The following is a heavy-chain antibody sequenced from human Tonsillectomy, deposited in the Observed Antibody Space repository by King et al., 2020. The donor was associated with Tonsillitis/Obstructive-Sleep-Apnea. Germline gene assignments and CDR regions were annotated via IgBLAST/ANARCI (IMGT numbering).Heavy chain of an antibody. CDR2: IKHDGSEK. D-gene: IGHD3-3*01. Sequence: VQLVESGGGLVQPGGSLRLSCTASGFIFSNSWMSWVRQAPGMGLEWVAEIKHDGSEKYYVDSAKGRFTISRDNAKKSVFLQMNSLRADDTAVYYCARAPSFGSLDYWGQGILVTVSS. J-gene: IGHJ4*02. CDR1: GFIFSNSW. V-gene: IGHV3-7*03. CDR3: ARAPSFGSLDY.